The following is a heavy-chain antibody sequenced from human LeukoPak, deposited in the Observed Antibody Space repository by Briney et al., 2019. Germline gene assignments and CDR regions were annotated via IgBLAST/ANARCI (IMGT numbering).Heavy chain of an antibody. CDR1: EYTFTGYY. CDR3: ARDRWRRSSLSSHYYYYMDV. J-gene: IGHJ6*03. D-gene: IGHD6-6*01. Sequence: ASVKVSCKASEYTFTGYYIHWVRQAPGQGLEWMGWINPNSGGTNYAQKFQGRVTMTRDTSISTAYMELSRLRSDDTAVYYCARDRWRRSSLSSHYYYYMDVWGKGTTVTVSS. V-gene: IGHV1-2*02. CDR2: INPNSGGT.